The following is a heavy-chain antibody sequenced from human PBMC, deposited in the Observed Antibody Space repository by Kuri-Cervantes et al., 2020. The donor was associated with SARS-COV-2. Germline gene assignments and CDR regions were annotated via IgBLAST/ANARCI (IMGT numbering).Heavy chain of an antibody. J-gene: IGHJ3*02. D-gene: IGHD3-3*01. CDR3: ATARFDFWSGYSWGGAFDI. V-gene: IGHV1-18*01. Sequence: ASVKVSCKASGCTFTSYGISWVRQAPGQGLEWMGWISAYNGNTNYAQKLQGRVTMTTDTSTSTAYMELRSLRSDDTAVYYCATARFDFWSGYSWGGAFDIWGQGTMVTVSS. CDR1: GCTFTSYG. CDR2: ISAYNGNT.